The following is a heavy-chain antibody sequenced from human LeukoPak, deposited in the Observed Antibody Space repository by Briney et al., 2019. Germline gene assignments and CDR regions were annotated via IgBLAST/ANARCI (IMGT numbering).Heavy chain of an antibody. Sequence: GGSLRLSCAASGLTFSSYAMTWVRQAPGKGLEWVSAISGSGGSTYYADSVKARFTISRDNSKNTLYLQMNSLRAGDTAVYYCARAGVVGATLYYYYGMDVWGQGTTVTVSS. CDR3: ARAGVVGATLYYYYGMDV. D-gene: IGHD1-26*01. CDR2: ISGSGGST. J-gene: IGHJ6*02. CDR1: GLTFSSYA. V-gene: IGHV3-23*01.